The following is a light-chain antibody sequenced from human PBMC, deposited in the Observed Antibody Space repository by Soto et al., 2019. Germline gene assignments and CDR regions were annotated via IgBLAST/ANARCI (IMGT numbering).Light chain of an antibody. Sequence: DIQMTQSPSSLSAFLGDRVTITCRASQGISDYLVWYQQKPGKVPKLLIYAASTLQSGVPPRFSGTGSGTDFTLTISSLQPEDVATCYCQNYCSAPFTFGHGTKVDIK. CDR2: AAS. V-gene: IGKV1-27*01. CDR3: QNYCSAPFT. CDR1: QGISDY. J-gene: IGKJ3*01.